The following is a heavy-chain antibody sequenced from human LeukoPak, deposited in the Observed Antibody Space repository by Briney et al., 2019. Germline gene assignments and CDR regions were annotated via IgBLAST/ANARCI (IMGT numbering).Heavy chain of an antibody. D-gene: IGHD4-23*01. J-gene: IGHJ4*02. V-gene: IGHV1-69*13. CDR3: ARGWLAESTVVTPYNY. CDR1: GGTFSNYA. CDR2: IIPLFGTA. Sequence: SVKVSCRASGGTFSNYAINWVRQAPGQGLEWMGGIIPLFGTANYAQKFQGRVTISAVESMSTAYMQLSSLRSVDTAVYYCARGWLAESTVVTPYNYWGQGTLVTVFS.